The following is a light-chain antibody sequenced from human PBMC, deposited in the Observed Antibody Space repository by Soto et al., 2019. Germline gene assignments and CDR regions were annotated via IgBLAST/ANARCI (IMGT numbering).Light chain of an antibody. CDR1: QNIRGF. CDR2: GTS. J-gene: IGKJ4*01. V-gene: IGKV1-39*01. CDR3: QQSFSNYLT. Sequence: DILMTQSPSSLSASVGDRVTITCRASQNIRGFSHWYQQKPGKAPKLLIYGTSNLESGVPSRFGGSGSGTDFTLTISSLQPEDFATYYCQQSFSNYLTFGGGTKVEIK.